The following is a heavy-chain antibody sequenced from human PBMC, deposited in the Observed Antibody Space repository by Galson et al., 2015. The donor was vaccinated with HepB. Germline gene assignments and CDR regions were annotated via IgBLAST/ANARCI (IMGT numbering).Heavy chain of an antibody. CDR1: GASISTGRYY. CDR3: ARLGPNYDILTGYRYYFDS. CDR2: IYSSGTT. V-gene: IGHV4-39*01. J-gene: IGHJ4*02. Sequence: SETLSLTCTVSGASISTGRYYWGWIRQPPGKGLEWISSIYSSGTTHYNPSLPSRVTISVDTSKNQFSLKLSSVTSADTAVYYCARLGPNYDILTGYRYYFDSWGQGPLVTVSS. D-gene: IGHD3-9*01.